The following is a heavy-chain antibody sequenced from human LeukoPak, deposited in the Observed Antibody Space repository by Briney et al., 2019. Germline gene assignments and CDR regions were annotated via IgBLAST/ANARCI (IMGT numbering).Heavy chain of an antibody. CDR2: IGTSSSYT. Sequence: GGSLRLSCAASGFTFSDFYMNWIRQAPGKGLEWVSYIGTSSSYTNYADSVKGRFTISRDNAKNSVYLEMNSLRAEDTAVYYCARGGMSGGLYYLDFWGQGTLVTVSS. D-gene: IGHD3-10*01. CDR1: GFTFSDFY. J-gene: IGHJ4*02. CDR3: ARGGMSGGLYYLDF. V-gene: IGHV3-11*05.